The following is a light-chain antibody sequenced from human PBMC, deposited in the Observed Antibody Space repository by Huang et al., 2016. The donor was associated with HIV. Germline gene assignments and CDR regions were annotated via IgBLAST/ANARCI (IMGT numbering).Light chain of an antibody. V-gene: IGKV4-1*01. Sequence: DIVMTQSPDSLAVSLGETATINCKSSQSILYSYNNTNYLAWFQQKPGQPPKLLIYWASTRESGVPDRFSGSGSGTNFTLTISSLQSEDVAVYYCQQYYVTPPWTFGQGTKVEIK. CDR1: QSILYSYNNTNY. J-gene: IGKJ1*01. CDR2: WAS. CDR3: QQYYVTPPWT.